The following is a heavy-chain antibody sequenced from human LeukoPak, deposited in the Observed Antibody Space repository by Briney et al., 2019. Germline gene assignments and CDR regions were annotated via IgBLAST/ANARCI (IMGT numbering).Heavy chain of an antibody. CDR1: GYTLTELS. CDR3: ATSPPPVYDSSGYSY. CDR2: FDPEDGET. Sequence: ASVKVSCKVSGYTLTELSMHWVRQAPGKGLEWMGGFDPEDGETIYAQKFQGRVTMTEDTSTDAAYMELSSLRSEDTAVYYCATSPPPVYDSSGYSYWGQGTLVTVSS. D-gene: IGHD3-22*01. J-gene: IGHJ4*02. V-gene: IGHV1-24*01.